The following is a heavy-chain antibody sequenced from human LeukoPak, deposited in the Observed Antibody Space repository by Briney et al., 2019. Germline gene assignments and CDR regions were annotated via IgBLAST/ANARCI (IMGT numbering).Heavy chain of an antibody. CDR2: ISGDGSMT. Sequence: GSLRLACAASGFTFSTHWMYWVRQAPGKELVWVSRISGDGSMTSYADSVKGRFTISRDNAKDTLFLQMTSLRVEDTAVYSCASLLTPYHGSGGGGVDVWGQGTTVTVSS. D-gene: IGHD3-10*01. CDR1: GFTFSTHW. J-gene: IGHJ6*02. CDR3: ASLLTPYHGSGGGGVDV. V-gene: IGHV3-74*01.